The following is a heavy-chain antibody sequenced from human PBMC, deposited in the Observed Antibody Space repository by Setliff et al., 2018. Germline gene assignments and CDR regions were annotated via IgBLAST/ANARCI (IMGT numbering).Heavy chain of an antibody. V-gene: IGHV5-51*01. CDR3: AASGTYFPFDY. Sequence: GESLKISCKGSGYRFTTYWIGWVRQMPGKGLEWMGIVFSGDSDTRYSPSFQGQVTMSADKSINTAYLQWSSLKASDTAMYYCAASGTYFPFDYWGQGTLVTVSS. CDR2: VFSGDSDT. J-gene: IGHJ4*02. CDR1: GYRFTTYW. D-gene: IGHD1-26*01.